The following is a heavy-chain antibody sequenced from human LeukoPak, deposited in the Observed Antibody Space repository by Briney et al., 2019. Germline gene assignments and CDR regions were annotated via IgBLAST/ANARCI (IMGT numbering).Heavy chain of an antibody. CDR1: GFTFSSYW. CDR2: INSDGSRK. V-gene: IGHV3-74*01. J-gene: IGHJ4*02. Sequence: PGGSLRLSCAASGFTFSSYWMHWVRQAPGKGLVWVSRINSDGSRKNYADSVKGRFTISRDNAKNKVYMKMNSLRDEDTAVYYCALIPKLFCWGQGTLITVSS. D-gene: IGHD3-16*01. CDR3: ALIPKLFC.